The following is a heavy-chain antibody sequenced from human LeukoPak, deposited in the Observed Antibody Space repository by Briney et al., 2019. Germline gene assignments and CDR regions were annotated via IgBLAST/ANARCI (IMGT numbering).Heavy chain of an antibody. Sequence: SETLSLTCAVYGGSFSGYYWSWIRQPPGKGLEWIGEINHSGSTNYNPSLKSRVTISVDTSKNQFSLKLSSVTAADTAVYYCARGLGREGETYDSSGYFDYWGQGTLVTVSS. CDR2: INHSGST. D-gene: IGHD3-22*01. CDR1: GGSFSGYY. V-gene: IGHV4-34*01. CDR3: ARGLGREGETYDSSGYFDY. J-gene: IGHJ4*02.